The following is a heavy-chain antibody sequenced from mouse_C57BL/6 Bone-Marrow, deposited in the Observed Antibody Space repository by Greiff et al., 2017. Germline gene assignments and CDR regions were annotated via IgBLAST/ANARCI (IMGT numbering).Heavy chain of an antibody. CDR1: GFNIKDDY. CDR2: IDPENGDT. Sequence: VQLQQSGAELVRPGASVKLSCTASGFNIKDDYMHWVKQRPEQGLEWIGWIDPENGDTEYASKFQGKATITADTSSNTAYLQLSSLTSEDTAVCYCTTYGYYGPLFAYWGQGTLVTVSA. CDR3: TTYGYYGPLFAY. D-gene: IGHD1-1*01. J-gene: IGHJ3*01. V-gene: IGHV14-4*01.